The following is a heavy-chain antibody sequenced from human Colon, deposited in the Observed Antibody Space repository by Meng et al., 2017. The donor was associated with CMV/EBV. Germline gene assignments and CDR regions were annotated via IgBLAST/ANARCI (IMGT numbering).Heavy chain of an antibody. J-gene: IGHJ3*02. Sequence: GESLKISCAASTFMLGSYSMTWVRQAPGKGLEWVSCIGSRSDVIYYEDSVKGRFTISRDNAKNSLYLQMNSLRDEDTAVYYCARGILDSNLYLIAFDIWGQGTMVTVSS. D-gene: IGHD4-11*01. CDR3: ARGILDSNLYLIAFDI. CDR1: TFMLGSYS. V-gene: IGHV3-21*06. CDR2: IGSRSDVI.